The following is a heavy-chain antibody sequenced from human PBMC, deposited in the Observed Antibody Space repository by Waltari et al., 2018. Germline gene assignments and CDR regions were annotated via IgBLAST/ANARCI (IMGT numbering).Heavy chain of an antibody. CDR3: ARTQRYSSSFHYYYYMDV. CDR1: GFSLSNARMG. D-gene: IGHD6-13*01. Sequence: QVTLKESGPVLVKPTETLTLTCTVSGFSLSNARMGVSWIRQPPGKALEWLAHIFSNDEKSYSTSLKSRLTISKDTSKSQVVLTMTNMDPVDTATYYCARTQRYSSSFHYYYYMDVWGKGTTVTISS. CDR2: IFSNDEK. V-gene: IGHV2-26*01. J-gene: IGHJ6*03.